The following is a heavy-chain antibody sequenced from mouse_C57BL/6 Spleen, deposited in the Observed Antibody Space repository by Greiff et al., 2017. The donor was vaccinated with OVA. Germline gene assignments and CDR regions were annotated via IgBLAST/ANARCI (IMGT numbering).Heavy chain of an antibody. CDR3: ARGSDGYYPYAEGY. CDR1: GFTIKNTY. J-gene: IGHJ4*01. V-gene: IGHV14-3*01. D-gene: IGHD2-3*01. Sequence: EVQLQQSVAELVRPGASVKLSCTASGFTIKNTYMHWVKQRPEQGLEWIGRIDPANGNTKYAPKFQGKATITADTSSTTAYLQLSSLTSEDTATYYYARGSDGYYPYAEGYWGQGTSVTVSS. CDR2: IDPANGNT.